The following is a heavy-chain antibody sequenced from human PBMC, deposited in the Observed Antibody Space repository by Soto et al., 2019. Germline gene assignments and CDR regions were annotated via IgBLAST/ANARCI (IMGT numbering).Heavy chain of an antibody. J-gene: IGHJ4*02. CDR1: AYIFTDYH. V-gene: IGHV1-2*06. CDR3: ARNKLTSGIDYFDS. CDR2: ISPRNGDT. Sequence: ASVKFSCKTSAYIFTDYHVHWVRQAPGQGLEWMGRISPRNGDTHYAQKFQGRVTMTRDTSTSSVYMEMHTLRSDDTAIFFCARNKLTSGIDYFDSWGQGTLVTVSS. D-gene: IGHD5-12*01.